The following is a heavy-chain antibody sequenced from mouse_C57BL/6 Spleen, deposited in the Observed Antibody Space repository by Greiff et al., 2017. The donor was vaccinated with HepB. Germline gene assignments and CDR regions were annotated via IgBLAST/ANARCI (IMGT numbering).Heavy chain of an antibody. CDR2: INPNNGGT. CDR3: AREGANSAMDY. Sequence: EVQLQQSGPELVKPGASVKISCKASGYTFTDYYMNWVKQSHGKSLEWIGDINPNNGGTSYNQKFKGKATLTVDKSSSTAYMELRSLTSEDSAVDYCAREGANSAMDYWGQGTSVTVSS. D-gene: IGHD3-1*01. V-gene: IGHV1-26*01. J-gene: IGHJ4*01. CDR1: GYTFTDYY.